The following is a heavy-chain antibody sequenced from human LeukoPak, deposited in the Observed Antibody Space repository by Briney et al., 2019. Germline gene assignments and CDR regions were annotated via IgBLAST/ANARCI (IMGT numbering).Heavy chain of an antibody. Sequence: PGGSLRLSCAASGFTFSSYWMSWVRQAPGKGPEWVANIKQDGSEKYYVDSVKGRFTISRDNAKNTLYLQMNSLRAEDTAVYYCAKKGYGWELLFGYWGQGTLVTVSS. CDR2: IKQDGSEK. J-gene: IGHJ4*02. V-gene: IGHV3-7*01. CDR3: AKKGYGWELLFGY. CDR1: GFTFSSYW. D-gene: IGHD1-26*01.